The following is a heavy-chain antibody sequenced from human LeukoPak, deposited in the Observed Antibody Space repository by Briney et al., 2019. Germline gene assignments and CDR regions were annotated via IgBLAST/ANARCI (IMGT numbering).Heavy chain of an antibody. J-gene: IGHJ4*02. D-gene: IGHD3-10*01. CDR2: ISGSAGDT. Sequence: GGSLRLFCAVSGFRLSNYAMTWVRQAPGKGLEWVSGISGSAGDTYYPDSVRGRLTISRDNSKNTLYLQMNSLRAEDTAVYYCAKSDDPTDRSNYFRYFDSWGQGTLVTVAS. V-gene: IGHV3-23*01. CDR3: AKSDDPTDRSNYFRYFDS. CDR1: GFRLSNYA.